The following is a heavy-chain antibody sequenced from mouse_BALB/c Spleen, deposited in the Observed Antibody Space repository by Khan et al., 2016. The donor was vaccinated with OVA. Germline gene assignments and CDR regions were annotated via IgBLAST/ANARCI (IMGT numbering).Heavy chain of an antibody. J-gene: IGHJ3*01. CDR3: TRSGYGTFAY. D-gene: IGHD4-1*01. V-gene: IGHV1S81*02. CDR1: GYTFTSYY. Sequence: VELVESGAELVKPGASVRLSCKASGYTFTSYYLYWVKQRPGQGLKWIGDINPSNGGTNFNEKFKSKATLTVDKSSSTAYMRLSSLTSEDSAVYCCTRSGYGTFAYWGQGTLVTVSA. CDR2: INPSNGGT.